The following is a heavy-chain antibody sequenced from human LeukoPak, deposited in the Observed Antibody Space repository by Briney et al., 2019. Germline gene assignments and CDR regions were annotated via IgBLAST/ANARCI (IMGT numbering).Heavy chain of an antibody. CDR2: IYYSGST. Sequence: KPSETLSLTCSVSGGSISGYYWSWIRQPPGKGLEWIAYIYYSGSTNYNPSLKSRVSISVDTSTNQFSLKLRSVTAADTAVYYCARHRGEGPFDYWGQGTLVTVSS. CDR3: ARHRGEGPFDY. J-gene: IGHJ4*02. V-gene: IGHV4-59*01. D-gene: IGHD3-16*01. CDR1: GGSISGYY.